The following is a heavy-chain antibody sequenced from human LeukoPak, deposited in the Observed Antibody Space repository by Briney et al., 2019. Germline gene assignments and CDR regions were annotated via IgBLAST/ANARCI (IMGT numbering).Heavy chain of an antibody. CDR1: GFTFTSYA. CDR2: ISGSGGNT. Sequence: GGSLRLSCAASGFTFTSYAMSWVRQAPGKGVEWGSAISGSGGNTYYADSVKGRLTISRDNSKNTLYLQMNSLRAEDTAVYYCAKDMTTYGFHGMDVWGQGTTVTVSS. J-gene: IGHJ6*02. CDR3: AKDMTTYGFHGMDV. V-gene: IGHV3-23*01. D-gene: IGHD3-16*01.